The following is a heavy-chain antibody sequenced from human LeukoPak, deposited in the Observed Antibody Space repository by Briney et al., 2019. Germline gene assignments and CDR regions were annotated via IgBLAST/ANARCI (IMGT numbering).Heavy chain of an antibody. D-gene: IGHD5-12*01. CDR1: GFTFTSYA. J-gene: IGHJ4*02. V-gene: IGHV3-30*04. CDR2: ISYDGSNK. CDR3: ATARAYGGYGLSFVY. Sequence: GGSLRLSCAASGFTFTSYAMHWVRQAPGKGLEWVAFISYDGSNKYYTDSVKGRFTISRDNSKNTLYLQMNSLRAEDTAVYYCATARAYGGYGLSFVYWGQGTLVTVSS.